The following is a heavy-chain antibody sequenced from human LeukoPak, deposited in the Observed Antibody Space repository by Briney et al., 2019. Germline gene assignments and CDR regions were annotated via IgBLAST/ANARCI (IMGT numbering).Heavy chain of an antibody. CDR1: GGTFRSYA. Sequence: SVKVSCKASGGTFRSYAISWVRQAPGQGLEWMGGIIPIFGTANYAQKFQGRVTITTDESKSTAYMELSSLRSEDTAVYYCARGEGPAATLRYFDYWGQGTLVSVSS. D-gene: IGHD2-15*01. CDR3: ARGEGPAATLRYFDY. J-gene: IGHJ4*02. CDR2: IIPIFGTA. V-gene: IGHV1-69*05.